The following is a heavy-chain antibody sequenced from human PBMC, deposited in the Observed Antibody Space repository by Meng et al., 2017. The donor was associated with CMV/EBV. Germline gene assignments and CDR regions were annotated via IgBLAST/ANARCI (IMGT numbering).Heavy chain of an antibody. Sequence: GESLKISCAASGFTLNNHAMHWVRQAPGKGLEWVAVISYDGTDKYYGYSVKGRFTISRDSSKNTLYLQMNSLRAEDTAVYYCARDHGYCGSTSCYRNLDCWGQGTLVTVSS. V-gene: IGHV3-30*04. CDR1: GFTLNNHA. D-gene: IGHD2-2*02. CDR3: ARDHGYCGSTSCYRNLDC. J-gene: IGHJ4*02. CDR2: ISYDGTDK.